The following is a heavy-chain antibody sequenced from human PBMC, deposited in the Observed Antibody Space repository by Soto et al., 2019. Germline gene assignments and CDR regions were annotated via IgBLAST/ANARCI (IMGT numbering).Heavy chain of an antibody. Sequence: QVQLVQSGAEVKKPGSSVKVSCKASGGTFSSYAISWVRQAPGQGLEWMGGIIPIFGTANYARKFQGRVTITADESTSTAYMELSSLRSEDTAVYYCARRRFDSNYAYYGMDVWGQGTTVTVSS. CDR3: ARRRFDSNYAYYGMDV. CDR1: GGTFSSYA. J-gene: IGHJ6*02. V-gene: IGHV1-69*12. CDR2: IIPIFGTA. D-gene: IGHD3-10*01.